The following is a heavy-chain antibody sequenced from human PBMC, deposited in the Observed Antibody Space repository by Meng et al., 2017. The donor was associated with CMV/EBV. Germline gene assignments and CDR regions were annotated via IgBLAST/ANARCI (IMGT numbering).Heavy chain of an antibody. J-gene: IGHJ6*02. D-gene: IGHD3-3*01. Sequence: GESLKISCAASGFTFSSYSMNWVRQAPGKGLEWVAFIRYDGSNKYYADSVKGRFTISRDNSKNTLYLQMNSLRAEDTAVYYCAKDLGAVTIFGVVRPLGMDVWGQGTTVTVSS. CDR1: GFTFSSYS. CDR3: AKDLGAVTIFGVVRPLGMDV. CDR2: IRYDGSNK. V-gene: IGHV3-30*02.